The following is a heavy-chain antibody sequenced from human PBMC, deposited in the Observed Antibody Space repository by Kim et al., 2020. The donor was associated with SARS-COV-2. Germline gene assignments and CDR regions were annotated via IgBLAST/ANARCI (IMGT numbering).Heavy chain of an antibody. CDR2: ISYDGSNK. CDR1: GFTFSSYA. CDR3: ARDMTDYDFGDAFDI. D-gene: IGHD3-3*01. V-gene: IGHV3-30-3*01. J-gene: IGHJ3*02. Sequence: GGSLRLSCAASGFTFSSYAMHWVRQAPGKGLEWVAVISYDGSNKYYADSVKGRFTISRDNSKNTLYLQMNSLRAEDTAVYYCARDMTDYDFGDAFDIWGQGTMVTVSS.